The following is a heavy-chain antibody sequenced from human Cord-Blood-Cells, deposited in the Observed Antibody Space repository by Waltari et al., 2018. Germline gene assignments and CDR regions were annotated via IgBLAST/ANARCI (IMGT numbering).Heavy chain of an antibody. CDR1: GFTFSNVW. Sequence: EVQLVESGGGLVKPGGSLRLSCAASGFTFSNVWMSWVRQAPVKGLEWFGRIKSKTDCWTTDCAAPVKGRFTISRDDSKNTLYLQMNSLKNEDTAVYYCTTILGYSGYDWGQGTLVTVSS. D-gene: IGHD5-12*01. V-gene: IGHV3-15*01. J-gene: IGHJ4*02. CDR2: IKSKTDCWTT. CDR3: TTILGYSGYD.